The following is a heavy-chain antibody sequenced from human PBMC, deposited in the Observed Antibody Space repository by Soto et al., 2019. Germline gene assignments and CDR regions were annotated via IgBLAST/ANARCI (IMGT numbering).Heavy chain of an antibody. Sequence: EVQLVQSGAEVKKPGESLRISCKGSGYSFTSYWISWVRQMPGKGLEWMGRIDPSDSYTNYSPSFQGHVTISADKSIXTAYLQWSSLKASDTAMYYCARGNLGSYGDFHFDYWGQGTLVTVSS. CDR2: IDPSDSYT. CDR3: ARGNLGSYGDFHFDY. CDR1: GYSFTSYW. D-gene: IGHD4-17*01. V-gene: IGHV5-10-1*01. J-gene: IGHJ4*02.